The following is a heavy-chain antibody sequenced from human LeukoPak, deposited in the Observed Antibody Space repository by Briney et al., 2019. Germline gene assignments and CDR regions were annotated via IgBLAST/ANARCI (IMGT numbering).Heavy chain of an antibody. Sequence: SETLSLTCTVSGGSISSFYWSWIRRAPGKGLEWIGFIYYTGSTYYNPSLKSRVTISVDTSKNQFSLKLSSVTAADTAVYYCARDGPRGGSYPFDYWGQGTLVTVSS. D-gene: IGHD1-26*01. CDR3: ARDGPRGGSYPFDY. CDR1: GGSISSFY. J-gene: IGHJ4*02. V-gene: IGHV4-59*12. CDR2: IYYTGST.